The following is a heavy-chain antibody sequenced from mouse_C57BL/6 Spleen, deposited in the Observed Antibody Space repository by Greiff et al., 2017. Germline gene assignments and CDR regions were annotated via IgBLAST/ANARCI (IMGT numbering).Heavy chain of an antibody. D-gene: IGHD1-1*01. CDR2: IHPNSGST. Sequence: VQLQQPGAELVKPGASVKLSCKASGYTFTSYWMHWVKQRPGQGLEWIGMIHPNSGSTNYNEKFKSKATLTVDKSSSTAYMQLSSLTSEDSAVYDCARSPITTVVARRGFDYWGQGTTLTVSS. V-gene: IGHV1-64*01. CDR3: ARSPITTVVARRGFDY. CDR1: GYTFTSYW. J-gene: IGHJ2*01.